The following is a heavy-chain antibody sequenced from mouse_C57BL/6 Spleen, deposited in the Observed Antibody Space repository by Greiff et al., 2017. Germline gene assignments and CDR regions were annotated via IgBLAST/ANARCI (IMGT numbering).Heavy chain of an antibody. D-gene: IGHD2-1*01. CDR3: ARRRGNGTPCAY. CDR2: IDPSDSYT. J-gene: IGHJ3*01. Sequence: QVQLQQPGAELVKPGASVKLSCKASGYTFTSYWMQWVKQRPGQGLEWIGEIDPSDSYTNYNQKFKGKATLTVDTSSSTAYMQLSSLTSEDSAVYYCARRRGNGTPCAYWGQGTLVTVSA. CDR1: GYTFTSYW. V-gene: IGHV1-50*01.